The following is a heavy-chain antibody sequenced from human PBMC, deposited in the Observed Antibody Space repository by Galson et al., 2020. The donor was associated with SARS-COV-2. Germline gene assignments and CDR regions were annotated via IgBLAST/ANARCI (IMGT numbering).Heavy chain of an antibody. V-gene: IGHV3-33*01. CDR1: GFTFSSYC. CDR3: ARDSSGWYYVDY. J-gene: IGHJ4*02. Sequence: TGGSMTLSCASSGFTFSSYCMHWVRQAPGKGLEWVAVIWYDGSNKYYADSVKGRFTISRDNSKNTLYLQMNSLRAEDTAVYYCARDSSGWYYVDYWGRGTLVTVS. CDR2: IWYDGSNK. D-gene: IGHD6-19*01.